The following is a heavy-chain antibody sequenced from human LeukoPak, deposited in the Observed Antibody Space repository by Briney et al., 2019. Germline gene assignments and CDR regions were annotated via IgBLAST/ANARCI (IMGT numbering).Heavy chain of an antibody. D-gene: IGHD6-13*01. Sequence: GESLKISCKGSGYTFTNFWIVWVRQMPGKGLEWMGIIYLGDSDTRYSPSFQGQVTISADKSISTAYLQWSSLKASDTAMYYCASLAGYSSSWYPNYFDYWGQGTLVTVSS. CDR3: ASLAGYSSSWYPNYFDY. J-gene: IGHJ4*02. V-gene: IGHV5-51*01. CDR1: GYTFTNFW. CDR2: IYLGDSDT.